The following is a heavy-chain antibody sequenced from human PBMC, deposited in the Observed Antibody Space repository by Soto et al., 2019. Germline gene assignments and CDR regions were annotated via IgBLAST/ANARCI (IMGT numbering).Heavy chain of an antibody. J-gene: IGHJ4*03. Sequence: ASVQVSCIASGYPFSDNHIHWVRQAPGQGLEWMGWLNPSSGATNYAAKFPGRVTMTRDASISPSYMELNGLNSDDAAVYYCATARRGPVRLLAHGGQGTLVTVSS. V-gene: IGHV1-2*02. D-gene: IGHD2-2*01. CDR1: GYPFSDNH. CDR2: LNPSSGAT. CDR3: ATARRGPVRLLAH.